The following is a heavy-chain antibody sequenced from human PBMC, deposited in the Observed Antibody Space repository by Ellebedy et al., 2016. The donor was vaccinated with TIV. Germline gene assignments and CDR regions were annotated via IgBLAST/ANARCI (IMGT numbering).Heavy chain of an antibody. Sequence: PGGSLRLSCAASGFMFRSYDMAWVRQAPGKGLEWVSSVSSFGGKTYYRDSVKGRLTIVKDNSKNMVFLQMNSLRTEDTAVYYCAKVRSPGYSHFDYWGQGTPVTVSS. CDR3: AKVRSPGYSHFDY. CDR1: GFMFRSYD. CDR2: VSSFGGKT. D-gene: IGHD3-22*01. V-gene: IGHV3-23*01. J-gene: IGHJ4*02.